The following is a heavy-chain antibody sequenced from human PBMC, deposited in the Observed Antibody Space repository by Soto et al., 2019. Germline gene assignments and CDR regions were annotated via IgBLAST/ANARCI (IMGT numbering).Heavy chain of an antibody. V-gene: IGHV4-34*01. CDR3: AGREYGSSSSFYSYYALDV. CDR1: GGSFSDYY. J-gene: IGHJ6*02. D-gene: IGHD3-16*01. CDR2: INHNGGT. Sequence: WETLSLPCGVPGGSFSDYYWNWIRQSPGKGLECLGEINHNGGTNHNPSLKSRVTMSVDTSKSQFSLNLKSVTAANTALYYCAGREYGSSSSFYSYYALDVWGQGTTVTVS.